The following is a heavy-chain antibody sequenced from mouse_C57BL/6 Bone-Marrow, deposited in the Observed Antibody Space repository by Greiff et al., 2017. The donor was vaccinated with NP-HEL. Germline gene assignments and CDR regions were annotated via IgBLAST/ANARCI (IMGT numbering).Heavy chain of an antibody. V-gene: IGHV7-1*01. Sequence: EVNVVESGGGLVQSGRSLRLSCATSGFTFSDFYMEWVRQAPGKGLEWIAASRNKANDYTTEYSASVKVRFIVSRDTSQSILYLQMNALRAEDTAIYYCARDAGFYPGSFDYWGQGTTLTVSS. CDR1: GFTFSDFY. J-gene: IGHJ2*01. D-gene: IGHD2-1*01. CDR2: SRNKANDYTT. CDR3: ARDAGFYPGSFDY.